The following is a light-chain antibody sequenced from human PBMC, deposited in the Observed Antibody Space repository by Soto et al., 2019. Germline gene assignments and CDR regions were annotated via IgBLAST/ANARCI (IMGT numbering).Light chain of an antibody. V-gene: IGLV1-44*01. Sequence: QPVLTQPPSASGTPGQRVTISCSGSSSNIGSNTVNWYQQLPGTAPKLLIYSNNQRPSGVPDRFSGSKSGTSASLAISGLQSEDEADYYYAAWDDSLNGQVFGGGTQLTVL. CDR2: SNN. J-gene: IGLJ3*02. CDR3: AAWDDSLNGQV. CDR1: SSNIGSNT.